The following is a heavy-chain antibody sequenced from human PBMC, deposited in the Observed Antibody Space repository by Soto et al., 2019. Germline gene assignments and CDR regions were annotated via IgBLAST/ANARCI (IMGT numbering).Heavy chain of an antibody. CDR2: MFYSGLT. Sequence: SETLSLTCSVSGYSVSSSDYYWAWIRQPPGKGLEWIGSMFYSGLTYYNPSLKSRVTLSVDTSKNQFSVRLNSVTAADTAVYYCAPLTVSLSGPYGIHVWGQGTTVTSP. CDR3: APLTVSLSGPYGIHV. CDR1: GYSVSSSDYY. D-gene: IGHD2-15*01. J-gene: IGHJ6*02. V-gene: IGHV4-39*01.